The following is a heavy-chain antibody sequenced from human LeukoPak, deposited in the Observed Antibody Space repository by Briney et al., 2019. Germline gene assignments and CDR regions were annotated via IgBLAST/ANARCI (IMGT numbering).Heavy chain of an antibody. CDR1: GGTFSSYA. Sequence: ASVKVSWKASGGTFSSYAISWVRQAPGQGLEWMGRIIPIFGTANYAQKFQGRVTITTDESTSTAYMELSSLRSEDTAVYYCATISLGVAGNPKRYYFDYWGQGTLVTVSS. J-gene: IGHJ4*02. CDR2: IIPIFGTA. CDR3: ATISLGVAGNPKRYYFDY. V-gene: IGHV1-69*05. D-gene: IGHD6-19*01.